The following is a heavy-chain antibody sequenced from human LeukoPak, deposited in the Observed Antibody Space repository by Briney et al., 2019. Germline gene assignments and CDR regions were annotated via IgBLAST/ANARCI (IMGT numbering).Heavy chain of an antibody. Sequence: VASVKVSCKASAYIFTGYYIHWVRQAPGQGLEWMGRIIPILGIANYAQKFQGRVTITADKSTSTAYMELSSLRSEDTAVYYCARDWFASSSAGVDWFDPWGQGTLVTVSS. CDR3: ARDWFASSSAGVDWFDP. CDR2: IIPILGIA. D-gene: IGHD6-6*01. CDR1: AYIFTGYY. J-gene: IGHJ5*02. V-gene: IGHV1-69*04.